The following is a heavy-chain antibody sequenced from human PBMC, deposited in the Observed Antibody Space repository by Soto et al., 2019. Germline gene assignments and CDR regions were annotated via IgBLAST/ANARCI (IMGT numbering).Heavy chain of an antibody. CDR2: ISGGGGST. D-gene: IGHD1-26*01. V-gene: IGHV3-23*01. J-gene: IGHJ4*02. CDR1: GFTFSSYA. CDR3: AKDRVGGTRQYYFDY. Sequence: GGSLRLSCAASGFTFSSYAMTWVRQAPGKGLEWVSGISGGGGSTYYADSVKGRFTISRDNSKNTLYLQMNSLRAEDTAVYYCAKDRVGGTRQYYFDYWGQGTLVTVSS.